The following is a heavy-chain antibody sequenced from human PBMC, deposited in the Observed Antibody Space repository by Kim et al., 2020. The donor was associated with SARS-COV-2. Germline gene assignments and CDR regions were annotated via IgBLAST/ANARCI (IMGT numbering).Heavy chain of an antibody. V-gene: IGHV4-61*02. J-gene: IGHJ6*02. D-gene: IGHD3-16*01. CDR1: GGSISSGSYY. CDR2: IYTSGST. Sequence: SETLSLTCTVSGGSISSGSYYWSWIRQPAGKGLEWIGRIYTSGSTNYNPSLKSRVTISVDTSKNQFSLKLSSVTAADTAVYYCARDEGGSDDRYGMDVWGQGTTVTVSS. CDR3: ARDEGGSDDRYGMDV.